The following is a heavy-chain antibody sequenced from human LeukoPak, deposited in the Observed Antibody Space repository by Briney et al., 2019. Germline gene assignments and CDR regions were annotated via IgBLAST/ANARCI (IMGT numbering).Heavy chain of an antibody. V-gene: IGHV4-59*12. Sequence: KPSETLSLTCTVSGGSISSYYWSWIRQPPGKGLEWIGYIYYSGSTNYNPSLKSRVTISVDTSKNQFSLKLSSVTAADTAVYYCARARYDFWSGYYVWFDPWGQGTLVTVSS. CDR3: ARARYDFWSGYYVWFDP. J-gene: IGHJ5*02. CDR2: IYYSGST. CDR1: GGSISSYY. D-gene: IGHD3-3*01.